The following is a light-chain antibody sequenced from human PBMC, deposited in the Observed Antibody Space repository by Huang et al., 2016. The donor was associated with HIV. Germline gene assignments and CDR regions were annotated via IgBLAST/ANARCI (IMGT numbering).Light chain of an antibody. V-gene: IGKV4-1*01. Sequence: DIVMTQSPDSLAVSPGERATINCKSSQSVLYSLSKKNYLAWFQQKPGRPPHLLIDGATTRESGVPDRVSGSGSGTDFTLTINNLQAEDVAVYFCLQYYSVPQTFGHGTKVEIK. CDR3: LQYYSVPQT. J-gene: IGKJ1*01. CDR1: QSVLYSLSKKNY. CDR2: GAT.